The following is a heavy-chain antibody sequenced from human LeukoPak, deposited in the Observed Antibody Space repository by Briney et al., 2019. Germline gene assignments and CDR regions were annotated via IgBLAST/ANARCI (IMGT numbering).Heavy chain of an antibody. J-gene: IGHJ3*02. Sequence: QTLSLTCAISGDGVSSNSAAWNWIRQSPSRGLEWLGRTYYRSKWYNDYAVSVKSRITINPDTSKNQFSRQLNSVTPEGTAVYCRARGRLVFDIWGQRTMVTVSS. CDR2: TYYRSKWYN. CDR3: ARGRLVFDI. CDR1: GDGVSSNSAA. D-gene: IGHD5-12*01. V-gene: IGHV6-1*01.